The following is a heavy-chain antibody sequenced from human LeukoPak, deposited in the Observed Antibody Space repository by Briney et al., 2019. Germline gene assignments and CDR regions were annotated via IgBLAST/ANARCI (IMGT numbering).Heavy chain of an antibody. J-gene: IGHJ4*02. V-gene: IGHV1-24*01. D-gene: IGHD2-2*01. Sequence: ASVKVSCKVSGYTLTELSMHWVRQAPGKGLEWMGRFDPEDGETIYAQKFQGRVTMTRDTSISTVYMELSRLRSDDTAVYYCARDVGEYCSSINCHASDYWGQGTLVTVSS. CDR3: ARDVGEYCSSINCHASDY. CDR2: FDPEDGET. CDR1: GYTLTELS.